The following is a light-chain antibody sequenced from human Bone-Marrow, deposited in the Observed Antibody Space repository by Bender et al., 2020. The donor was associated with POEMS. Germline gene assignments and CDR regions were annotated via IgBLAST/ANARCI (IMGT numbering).Light chain of an antibody. V-gene: IGLV6-57*01. J-gene: IGLJ3*02. CDR2: EDT. CDR1: SGYIASNY. Sequence: NFMLTQPHSVSESPGKTVTISCTRSSGYIASNYVQWYQQRPGSSPTTVIYEDTQRPSGVPDRFSGSIDTSSNSASLTISGLKTEDEADYCCQSYETTKWVLGDGTKLTVL. CDR3: QSYETTKWV.